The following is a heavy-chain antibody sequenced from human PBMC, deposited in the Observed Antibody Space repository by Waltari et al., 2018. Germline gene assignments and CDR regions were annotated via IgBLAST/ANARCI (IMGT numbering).Heavy chain of an antibody. CDR3: ARGIVVVPDAFDI. J-gene: IGHJ3*02. CDR2: INPNRSGT. CDR1: GYTFTGYY. V-gene: IGHV1-2*02. Sequence: QVQLVQSGAEVKKPGASVKVSCKASGYTFTGYYMHWVRQAPGQGLAWMGWINPNRSGTNYAQKFQGRVTMTRDTSSSTAYMGLSRLRSDDTAVYYCARGIVVVPDAFDIWGQGTMVTVSS. D-gene: IGHD2-2*01.